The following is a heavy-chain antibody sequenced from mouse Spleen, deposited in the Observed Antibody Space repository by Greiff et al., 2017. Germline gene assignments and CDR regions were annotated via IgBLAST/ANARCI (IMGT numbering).Heavy chain of an antibody. CDR1: GYAFSSSW. D-gene: IGHD2-3*01. V-gene: IGHV1-82*01. CDR2: IYPGDGDT. CDR3: AREDGPFDY. Sequence: QVQLQQSGPELVKPGASVKISCKASGYAFSSSWMNWVKQRPGKGLEWIGRIYPGDGDTNYNGKFKGKATLTADKSSSTAYMQLSSLTSEDSAVYFCAREDGPFDYWGQGTTLTVSS. J-gene: IGHJ2*01.